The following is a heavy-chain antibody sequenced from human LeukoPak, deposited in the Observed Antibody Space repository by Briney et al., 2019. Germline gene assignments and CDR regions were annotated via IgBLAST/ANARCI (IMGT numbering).Heavy chain of an antibody. D-gene: IGHD1-7*01. CDR2: IYTSGTT. Sequence: SETLSLTCSVSGGSISSYYWSWIRQPPGKGLEWIGRIYTSGTTNYNPSLMSRVTMSVDTSKSQFSLKLTSMTATDTAVYYCARGTGTTNFDYWGQGTLVTVSS. V-gene: IGHV4-4*07. J-gene: IGHJ4*02. CDR3: ARGTGTTNFDY. CDR1: GGSISSYY.